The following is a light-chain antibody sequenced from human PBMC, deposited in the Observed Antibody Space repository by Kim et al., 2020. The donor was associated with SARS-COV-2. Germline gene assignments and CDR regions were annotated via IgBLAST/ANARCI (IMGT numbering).Light chain of an antibody. J-gene: IGLJ1*01. CDR1: SSDIGTYNR. V-gene: IGLV2-18*02. CDR2: EVS. Sequence: QSALTQPPSVSGSPGQSVTISCTGTSSDIGTYNRVAWYQQSPGTAPKLLIYEVSNRPSGVPDRFSGSRSGNTASLTISGPQAEDEADYYCTSFISNDTPYFFGTGTKVTVL. CDR3: TSFISNDTPYF.